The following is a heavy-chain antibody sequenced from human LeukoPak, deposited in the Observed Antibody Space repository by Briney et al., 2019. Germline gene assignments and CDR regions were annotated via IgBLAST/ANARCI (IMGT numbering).Heavy chain of an antibody. D-gene: IGHD3-10*01. V-gene: IGHV1-2*04. CDR3: AREGAIMVRASNWYYYYGMDV. CDR1: GYTFTGYY. J-gene: IGHJ6*02. CDR2: INPNSGGT. Sequence: GASVKVSCKASGYTFTGYYMHWVRQAPGQGLEWMGWINPNSGGTNYAQKFQGWVTMTRDTSISTAYMELSRLRSDDTAVYYCAREGAIMVRASNWYYYYGMDVWGQGTTVTVSS.